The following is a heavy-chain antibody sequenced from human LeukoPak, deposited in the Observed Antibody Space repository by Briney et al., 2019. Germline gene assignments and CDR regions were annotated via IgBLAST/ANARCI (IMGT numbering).Heavy chain of an antibody. CDR2: INAGNGNT. J-gene: IGHJ4*02. D-gene: IGHD6-19*01. Sequence: ASVKVSCKASGYTFTSYAMHWVRQAPGQRLEWMGWINAGNGNTKYSQKFQGRVTITRDTPASTAYMELSSLRSEDTAVYYCARGIAVAGRGYWGQGTLVTVSS. CDR1: GYTFTSYA. CDR3: ARGIAVAGRGY. V-gene: IGHV1-3*01.